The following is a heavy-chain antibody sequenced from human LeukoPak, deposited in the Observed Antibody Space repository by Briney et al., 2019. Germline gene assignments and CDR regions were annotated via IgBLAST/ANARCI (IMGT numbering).Heavy chain of an antibody. D-gene: IGHD1-14*01. CDR2: IYYSGST. CDR3: ARAVPDGQNDAFDI. V-gene: IGHV4-39*01. CDR1: GGSISSSSYY. Sequence: SETQSLTCTVSGGSISSSSYYWGWLRQPPGKGLEWIGSIYYSGSTYYNPSLKSRATISVDTSKNQFSLKLSSVTAADTAVYYCARAVPDGQNDAFDIWGQGTMVTVSS. J-gene: IGHJ3*02.